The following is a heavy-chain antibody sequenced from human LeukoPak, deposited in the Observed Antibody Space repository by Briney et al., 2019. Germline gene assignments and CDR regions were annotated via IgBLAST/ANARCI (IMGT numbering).Heavy chain of an antibody. CDR1: GGSISSGGYS. CDR3: ARLNYYDSSGYYFGYYFDY. V-gene: IGHV4-30-2*01. J-gene: IGHJ4*02. Sequence: PSETLSLTCAVSGGSISSGGYSWSWIRQPPGKGLEWIGYTYHSGSTYYNPSLKSRVTISVDRSKNQFSLKLSSVTAADTAVYYCARLNYYDSSGYYFGYYFDYWGQGTLVTVSS. D-gene: IGHD3-22*01. CDR2: TYHSGST.